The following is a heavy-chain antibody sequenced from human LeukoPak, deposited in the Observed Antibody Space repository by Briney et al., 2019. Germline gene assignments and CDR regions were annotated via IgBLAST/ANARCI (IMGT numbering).Heavy chain of an antibody. CDR2: ISAYNGNT. CDR3: ASGYCSGGSCHQFDY. D-gene: IGHD2-15*01. V-gene: IGHV1-18*01. CDR1: GYTFTSYG. Sequence: GASVKVSCKASGYTFTSYGISWVRQAPGQGLEWMGWISAYNGNTNYAQKLQGRVTMTTDTSTSTAYMELRSLRSDDTAVYYCASGYCSGGSCHQFDYWGQGTLVTVSS. J-gene: IGHJ4*02.